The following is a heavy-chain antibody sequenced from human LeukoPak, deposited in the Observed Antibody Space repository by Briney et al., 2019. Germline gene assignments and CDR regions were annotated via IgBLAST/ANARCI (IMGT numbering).Heavy chain of an antibody. CDR1: GFTFSSYA. CDR2: ISSNGGST. J-gene: IGHJ6*02. D-gene: IGHD6-13*01. Sequence: PGGSLRLSCSASGFTFSSYAMHWVRQAPGKGLEYVSAISSNGGSTYYADSVKGRFTISRDNSKNTLYLQMSSLRAEVTAVYYCVKDQGGYSSSWPYYYYYYGMDVWGQGTTVTVSS. CDR3: VKDQGGYSSSWPYYYYYYGMDV. V-gene: IGHV3-64D*06.